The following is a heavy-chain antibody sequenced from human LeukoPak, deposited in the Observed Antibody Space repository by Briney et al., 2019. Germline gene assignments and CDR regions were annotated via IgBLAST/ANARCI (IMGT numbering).Heavy chain of an antibody. CDR1: QFSISYDW. Sequence: PGGSLRLACAASQFSISYDWMHWVRQAPGKGLEWVASIKEDGRDIHYLDSVKGRFSISRDNAKNSLYLEMNTLRAEDTGVYYCVRGSGWFFGVWGQGSLVTVSS. J-gene: IGHJ4*02. CDR2: IKEDGRDI. CDR3: VRGSGWFFGV. D-gene: IGHD6-19*01. V-gene: IGHV3-7*01.